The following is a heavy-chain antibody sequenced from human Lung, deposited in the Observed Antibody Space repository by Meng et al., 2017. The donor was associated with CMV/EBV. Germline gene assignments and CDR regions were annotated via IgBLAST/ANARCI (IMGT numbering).Heavy chain of an antibody. D-gene: IGHD4-23*01. CDR3: ARGDGGNGSDY. J-gene: IGHJ4*02. V-gene: IGHV1-46*01. Sequence: QVQLVQSGAEVKKPGASVKVSCKASGYTFTNYYMHWVRQAPGQGLEWMGVINPSGGSTNYAQKFQGRLTMTRDTSTSTVYMELSSLRSEDTAVYYCARGDGGNGSDYWGQGTPVTVSS. CDR2: INPSGGST. CDR1: GYTFTNYY.